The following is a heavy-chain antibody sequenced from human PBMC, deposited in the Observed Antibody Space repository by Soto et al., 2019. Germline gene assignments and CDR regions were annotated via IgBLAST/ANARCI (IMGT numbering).Heavy chain of an antibody. CDR3: ARASGSGSYYRNYYYYGYDV. D-gene: IGHD3-10*01. CDR2: MNPNSGNT. V-gene: IGHV1-8*01. J-gene: IGHJ6*02. Sequence: ASLKGSCKASGYTFTSYDINWVRQATGQGLEWMGWMNPNSGNTGYAQKFQGRVTMTRNTSISTAYMELSSLRSEDTAVYYCARASGSGSYYRNYYYYGYDVRGQLTTFPAPS. CDR1: GYTFTSYD.